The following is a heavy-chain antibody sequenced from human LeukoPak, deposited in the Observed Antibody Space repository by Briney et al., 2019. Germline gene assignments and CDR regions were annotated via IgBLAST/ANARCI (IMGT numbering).Heavy chain of an antibody. V-gene: IGHV3-30*02. CDR3: AKDRASSWWYFDL. Sequence: GGSLRLSCAASGFTFSSNAMHWVRQAPGKGLEWVAFIRYDGSNKYYAASVKGRFTISRDNSKNTLYLQMNSLRAEDTAVYYCAKDRASSWWYFDLWGRGTLVTVSS. CDR2: IRYDGSNK. D-gene: IGHD1-26*01. J-gene: IGHJ2*01. CDR1: GFTFSSNA.